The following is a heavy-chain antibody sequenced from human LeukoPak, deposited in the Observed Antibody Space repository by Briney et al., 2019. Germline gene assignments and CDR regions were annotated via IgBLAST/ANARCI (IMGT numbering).Heavy chain of an antibody. CDR3: ARGDVVVTPTGAFDI. V-gene: IGHV4-38-2*02. D-gene: IGHD4-23*01. J-gene: IGHJ3*02. CDR2: IYHSGST. CDR1: GYSISSGYY. Sequence: SETLSLTCTVSGYSISSGYYWGWIRQPPGKGLEWIGSIYHSGSTYYNPSLKSRVTISVDTSKNQFSLKLSSVTAADTAVYYCARGDVVVTPTGAFDIWGQGTMVTVSS.